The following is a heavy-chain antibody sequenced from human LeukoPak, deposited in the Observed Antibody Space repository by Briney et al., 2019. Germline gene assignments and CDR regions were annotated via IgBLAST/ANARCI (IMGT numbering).Heavy chain of an antibody. CDR3: ARGGGDCSGTSCYFEDY. CDR1: DGSVSSGYYY. CDR2: IYYTGST. J-gene: IGHJ4*02. D-gene: IGHD2-15*01. V-gene: IGHV4-61*01. Sequence: SETLSLTCTVSDGSVSSGYYYWTWIRQPPGKGLEWIGYIYYTGSTNYNPSLKSRVTMSVDTSKNQFSLKLRSVTAADTAVYYCARGGGDCSGTSCYFEDYWGQGNLVTVS.